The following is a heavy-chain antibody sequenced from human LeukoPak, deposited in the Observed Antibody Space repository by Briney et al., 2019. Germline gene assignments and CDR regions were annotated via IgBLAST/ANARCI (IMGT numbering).Heavy chain of an antibody. CDR1: GFTFNDYY. V-gene: IGHV3-15*01. D-gene: IGHD1-26*01. Sequence: PGGSLRLSCAASGFTFNDYYMTWIRQAPGKGLEWVGRIKSKTDGGTTDYAAPVKGRFTISRDDSKNTLYLQMNSLKTEDTAVYYCTTDLWELLYYYGMDVWGQGTTVTVSS. CDR3: TTDLWELLYYYGMDV. J-gene: IGHJ6*02. CDR2: IKSKTDGGTT.